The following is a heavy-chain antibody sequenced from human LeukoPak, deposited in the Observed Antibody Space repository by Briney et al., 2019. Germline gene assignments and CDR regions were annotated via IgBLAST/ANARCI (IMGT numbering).Heavy chain of an antibody. D-gene: IGHD3-22*01. Sequence: ASVKVSCKAPGYTFTGYYMHWVRQAPGQGLEWMGWINPDSGGTKYAQKFQGRVTMTRDTSISTAYMELSRVRSDDTAMYYCARDPYDSSAYFDYWGQGTLVTVSS. CDR3: ARDPYDSSAYFDY. V-gene: IGHV1-2*02. J-gene: IGHJ4*02. CDR1: GYTFTGYY. CDR2: INPDSGGT.